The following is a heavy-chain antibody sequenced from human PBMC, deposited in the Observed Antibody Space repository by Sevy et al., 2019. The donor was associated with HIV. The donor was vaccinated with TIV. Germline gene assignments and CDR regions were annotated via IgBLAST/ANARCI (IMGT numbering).Heavy chain of an antibody. J-gene: IGHJ4*02. CDR3: ASVLYTSAEELDY. CDR2: ISISGGST. V-gene: IGHV3-11*01. Sequence: GGSLRLTCAASGFTFSDYYMTWMRQAPGKGLEWVSYISISGGSTYYAYTVKGRFTISRDNAKNSLYLQMNSLRAEDTAVYYCASVLYTSAEELDYWGQGTLVTVSS. D-gene: IGHD2-2*02. CDR1: GFTFSDYY.